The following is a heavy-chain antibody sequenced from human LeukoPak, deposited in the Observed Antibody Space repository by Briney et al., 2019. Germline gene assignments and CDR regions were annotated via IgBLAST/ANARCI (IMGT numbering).Heavy chain of an antibody. CDR3: ARSYDSSGYNAFDI. V-gene: IGHV3-33*01. Sequence: GGSLRLSCAASGFTFSSYGMHWVRQAPGKGLEWVAVIWYDGSNKYYADSVKGRFTISRDNSKNTLYLQMNSLRAEDTAVYYCARSYDSSGYNAFDIWGQGTMVTVPS. CDR2: IWYDGSNK. CDR1: GFTFSSYG. D-gene: IGHD3-22*01. J-gene: IGHJ3*02.